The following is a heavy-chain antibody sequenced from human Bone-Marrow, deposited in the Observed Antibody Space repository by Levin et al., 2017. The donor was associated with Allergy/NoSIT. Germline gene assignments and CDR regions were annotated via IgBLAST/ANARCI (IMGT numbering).Heavy chain of an antibody. CDR1: GFTFRGYG. J-gene: IGHJ6*02. Sequence: GGSLRLSCAASGFTFRGYGMHWVRQAPGKGLEWVALVWDDGSYDNYVDSVKGRFTISRDNSKNTLYLQMNSLRAEDTAMYYCARDTGDGSLDVWGQGTTVTVSS. D-gene: IGHD5-24*01. CDR3: ARDTGDGSLDV. V-gene: IGHV3-33*01. CDR2: VWDDGSYD.